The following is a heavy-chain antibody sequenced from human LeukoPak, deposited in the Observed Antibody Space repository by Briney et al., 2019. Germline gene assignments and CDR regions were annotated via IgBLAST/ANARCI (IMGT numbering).Heavy chain of an antibody. D-gene: IGHD3-16*01. CDR2: IYYSGST. V-gene: IGHV4-59*01. Sequence: SETLSLTCTVSGGSISSYYWSWIRQPPGKGLEWIGYIYYSGSTNYNPSLKSRVTISVDTSKNQFSLKLTSVTAADTAVYYCARETSQKGAHCMDVWGKGTTVTISS. CDR1: GGSISSYY. J-gene: IGHJ6*03. CDR3: ARETSQKGAHCMDV.